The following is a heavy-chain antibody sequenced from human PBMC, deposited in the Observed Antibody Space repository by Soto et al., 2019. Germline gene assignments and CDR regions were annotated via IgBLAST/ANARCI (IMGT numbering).Heavy chain of an antibody. CDR1: RYTFTSYN. Sequence: GASVKVSCKTSRYTFTSYNVHWVRQAPGQGLEWMGIINPSGGSTSYAQKFQGRVTMTRDTSTSTVYMELSSLRSEDTAVYYCARVRRSSGYYYGYWGQGTPVTVSS. CDR3: ARVRRSSGYYYGY. CDR2: INPSGGST. J-gene: IGHJ4*02. V-gene: IGHV1-46*01. D-gene: IGHD3-22*01.